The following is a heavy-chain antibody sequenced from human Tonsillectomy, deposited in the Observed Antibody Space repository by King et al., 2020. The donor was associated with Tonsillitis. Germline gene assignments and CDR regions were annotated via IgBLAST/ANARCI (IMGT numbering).Heavy chain of an antibody. J-gene: IGHJ4*02. V-gene: IGHV3-23*04. CDR2: ISGSGGSP. CDR3: AKDLWGGHDY. CDR1: GVTFSSYA. Sequence: VQLVESGGGLVQPGGSLRLSCAASGVTFSSYAMSWVRQAPGKGLEWVSAISGSGGSPYYADSVKGRFPISRDNSKNTLYLQMNSLRAEVTAVYYCAKDLWGGHDYWGQGTLVTVSS. D-gene: IGHD2/OR15-2a*01.